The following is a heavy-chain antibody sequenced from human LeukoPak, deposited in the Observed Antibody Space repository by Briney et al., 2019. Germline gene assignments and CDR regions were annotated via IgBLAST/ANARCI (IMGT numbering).Heavy chain of an antibody. J-gene: IGHJ4*02. CDR3: VRDGSYYDSSGYYYLY. CDR1: GGTFSSYA. D-gene: IGHD3-22*01. Sequence: SVKVSCKAPGGTFSSYAISWVRQAPGQGFEWMGGITPMFGTANYAQKFQGRVTITADESTSTAYMELSSLRSEDTAVYYCVRDGSYYDSSGYYYLYWGQGTLVTVSS. V-gene: IGHV1-69*13. CDR2: ITPMFGTA.